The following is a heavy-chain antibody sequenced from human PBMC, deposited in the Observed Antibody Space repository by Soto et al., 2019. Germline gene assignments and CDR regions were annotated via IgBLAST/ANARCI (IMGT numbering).Heavy chain of an antibody. J-gene: IGHJ5*02. CDR2: INPNSGGT. D-gene: IGHD3-9*01. CDR3: ARDLGLVITQPYNWFEP. Sequence: XSVKVSCKASGYTFTCYYMHWVRQAPGQGLEWMGWINPNSGGTNYAQKFQGRVTMTRDTSISTAYMELSRLRSDDTAVYYCARDLGLVITQPYNWFEPWGKGTLVT. V-gene: IGHV1-2*02. CDR1: GYTFTCYY.